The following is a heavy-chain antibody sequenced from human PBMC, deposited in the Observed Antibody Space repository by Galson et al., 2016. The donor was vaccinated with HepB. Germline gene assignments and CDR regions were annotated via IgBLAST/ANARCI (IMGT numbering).Heavy chain of an antibody. CDR2: ISYDGTNN. CDR3: ARDASWGRYDY. D-gene: IGHD3-16*01. V-gene: IGHV3-30-3*01. J-gene: IGHJ4*02. Sequence: SLRLSCAGSGFTLSSRAMHWVRQAPGKGLEWVAVISYDGTNNYYADSVTGRFTISRDISNNTLYLEMNHLRAGDTAVYYCARDASWGRYDYWGQGTLVTVSS. CDR1: GFTLSSRA.